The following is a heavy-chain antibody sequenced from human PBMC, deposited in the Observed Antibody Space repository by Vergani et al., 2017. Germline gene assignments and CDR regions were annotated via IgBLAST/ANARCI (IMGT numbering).Heavy chain of an antibody. CDR3: AKDTSGYSYGYPDY. V-gene: IGHV3-9*01. CDR1: GFTFDDYA. CDR2: ISWNSGSI. J-gene: IGHJ4*02. D-gene: IGHD5-18*01. Sequence: EVQLVESGGGLVQPGRSLRLSCAASGFTFDDYALPWVRQAPGKGLEWVSGISWNSGSIGYADSVKGRFTISRDNAKNSLYLQMNSLRAEDTALYYCAKDTSGYSYGYPDYWGQGTLVTVSS.